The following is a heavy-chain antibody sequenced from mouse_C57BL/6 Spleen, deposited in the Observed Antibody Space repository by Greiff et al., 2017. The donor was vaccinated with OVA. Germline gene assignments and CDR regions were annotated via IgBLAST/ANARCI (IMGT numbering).Heavy chain of an antibody. CDR3: TTDYRVDY. CDR2: IDPENGDT. V-gene: IGHV14-4*01. D-gene: IGHD2-13*01. Sequence: EVQLQQSGAELVRPGASVKLSCTASGFNIKDDYMHWVKQRPEQGLEWIGWIDPENGDTEYASKFQGKATITADTSSNTAYLQLSSLTSEDTAVYYCTTDYRVDYWGQGTSVTVSS. J-gene: IGHJ4*01. CDR1: GFNIKDDY.